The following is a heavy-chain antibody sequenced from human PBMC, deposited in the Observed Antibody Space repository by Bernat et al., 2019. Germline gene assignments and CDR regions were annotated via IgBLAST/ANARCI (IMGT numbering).Heavy chain of an antibody. J-gene: IGHJ6*02. CDR2: IYSGGST. D-gene: IGHD4-17*01. Sequence: EVQLVESGGGLVKPGGSLRLSCAAPGFSVSSNYMSWVRQAPGKGLEWVSVIYSGGSTYYADSVKGRFTISRDNSKNTLYLQMNSLRAEDTAVYYCARDLMTTKGMGVWGQGTTVAVSS. V-gene: IGHV3-66*01. CDR3: ARDLMTTKGMGV. CDR1: GFSVSSNY.